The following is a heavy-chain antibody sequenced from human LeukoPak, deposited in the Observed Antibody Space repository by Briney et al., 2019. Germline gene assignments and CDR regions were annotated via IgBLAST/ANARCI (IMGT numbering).Heavy chain of an antibody. J-gene: IGHJ4*02. CDR3: ARCAGYCSSTSPSYFDY. CDR1: GFTVSYNY. D-gene: IGHD2-2*01. CDR2: IYSGGST. V-gene: IGHV3-66*01. Sequence: GGSLRLSCAASGFTVSYNYMSWVRHAPGKGLEWVSVIYSGGSTYYADSVKGRFTISRDTSKNTLYLQMNILRAEDTAVYYCARCAGYCSSTSPSYFDYWGQGTLVTVSS.